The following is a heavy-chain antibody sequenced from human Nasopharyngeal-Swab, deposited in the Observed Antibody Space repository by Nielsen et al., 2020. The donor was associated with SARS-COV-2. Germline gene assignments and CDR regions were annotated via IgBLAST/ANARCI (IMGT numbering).Heavy chain of an antibody. CDR1: GFTVSYNY. J-gene: IGHJ6*02. Sequence: GESLKISCAASGFTVSYNYMSWVRPAPGKGLGWGSVIYSGGSTYYADSVKGRFTISRDNSKNTLYLQMNSLRAEDTAVYYCARGSFDYNYGMDVWGQGTTVTVSS. CDR3: ARGSFDYNYGMDV. CDR2: IYSGGST. V-gene: IGHV3-53*01.